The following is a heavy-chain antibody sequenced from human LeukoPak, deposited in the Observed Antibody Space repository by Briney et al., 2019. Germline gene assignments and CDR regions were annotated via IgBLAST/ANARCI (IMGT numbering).Heavy chain of an antibody. CDR2: IYYSGST. J-gene: IGHJ4*02. CDR1: GGSISRYY. CDR3: ARGGYSGYYYYFDY. V-gene: IGHV4-59*01. Sequence: SETLSLTCTVSGGSISRYYWSWVRQPPGKGLEWIGYIYYSGSTNYNPSLMGRVTISVDTSKNQFSLKVSTVTTADTAVYYCARGGYSGYYYYFDYWGQGTLVTVSS. D-gene: IGHD3-22*01.